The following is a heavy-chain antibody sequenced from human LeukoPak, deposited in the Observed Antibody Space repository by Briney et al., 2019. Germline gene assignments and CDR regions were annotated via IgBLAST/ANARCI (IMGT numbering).Heavy chain of an antibody. J-gene: IGHJ4*02. CDR3: ARGLEWSGVSFDY. CDR1: GGSISSSSYY. V-gene: IGHV4-39*07. CDR2: IDTSGST. Sequence: SETLSLTCTVSGGSISSSSYYWGWIRQPPGKGLEWIGRIDTSGSTNYNPSLKSRVTISVDTSKNQFSLKLSSVTAADTAVYYCARGLEWSGVSFDYWGQGTLVTVSS. D-gene: IGHD3-3*01.